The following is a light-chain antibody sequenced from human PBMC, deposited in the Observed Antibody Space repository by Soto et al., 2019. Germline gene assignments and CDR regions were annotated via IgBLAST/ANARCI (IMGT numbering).Light chain of an antibody. J-gene: IGKJ5*01. V-gene: IGKV1-27*01. CDR1: QVISNY. Sequence: VRITQYPPDHSVTVRDRVTITCRARQVISNYLAWYNQKPGKPPLLLIYAVSTLQSGVPSRFSGSASGTEFTLTISSLQPEDVATYYCQKYNSDPFSFGQGTPLEIK. CDR3: QKYNSDPFS. CDR2: AVS.